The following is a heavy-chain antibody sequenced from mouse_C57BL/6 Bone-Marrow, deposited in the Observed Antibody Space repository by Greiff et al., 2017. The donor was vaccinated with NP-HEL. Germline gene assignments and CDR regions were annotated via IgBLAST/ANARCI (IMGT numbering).Heavy chain of an antibody. Sequence: VQLQQSGAELARPGASVKLSCKASGYTFTSYGISWVKQRTGQGLEWIGEIYPRSGNTYYNEKFKGKATLTADKSSSTAYMELRSLTSEDSAVYFCARWGFYYYGSSPAWFAYWGQGTLVTVSA. CDR1: GYTFTSYG. D-gene: IGHD1-1*01. V-gene: IGHV1-81*01. CDR3: ARWGFYYYGSSPAWFAY. CDR2: IYPRSGNT. J-gene: IGHJ3*01.